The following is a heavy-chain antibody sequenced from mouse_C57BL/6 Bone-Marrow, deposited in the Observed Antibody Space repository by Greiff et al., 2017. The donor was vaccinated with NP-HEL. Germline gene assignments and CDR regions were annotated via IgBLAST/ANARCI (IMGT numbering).Heavy chain of an antibody. CDR1: GYSITSGYD. CDR2: ISYSGST. CDR3: AREVTPYWYFDV. Sequence: EVQLQESGPGMVKPSQSLSLTCTVTGYSITSGYDWHWIRHFPGNKLEWMGYISYSGSTNYNPSLKSRISITHDTSKNHFFLKLNSVTTEDTATYYCAREVTPYWYFDVWGTGTTVTVSS. J-gene: IGHJ1*03. D-gene: IGHD2-5*01. V-gene: IGHV3-1*01.